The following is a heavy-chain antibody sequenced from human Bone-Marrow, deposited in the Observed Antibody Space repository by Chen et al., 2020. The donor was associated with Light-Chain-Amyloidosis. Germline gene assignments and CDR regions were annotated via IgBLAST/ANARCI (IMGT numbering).Heavy chain of an antibody. CDR3: ARRRDGYNFDY. Sequence: EVQLEPSGPEVKKPGESLKISCKGSGYTFPNYWLGWVRQMPGKGLEWMGVIYPDDSDARYSPSFEGQVTISADKSITTAYLQWRSLKASDTAMYYCARRRDGYNFDYWGQGTLVTVSS. J-gene: IGHJ4*02. CDR2: IYPDDSDA. V-gene: IGHV5-51*01. D-gene: IGHD5-12*01. CDR1: GYTFPNYW.